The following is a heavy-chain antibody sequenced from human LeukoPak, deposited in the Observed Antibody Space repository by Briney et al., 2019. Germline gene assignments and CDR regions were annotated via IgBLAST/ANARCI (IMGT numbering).Heavy chain of an antibody. D-gene: IGHD1-26*01. CDR1: GGSFSGYY. CDR3: ARSRAFNSGAFDP. J-gene: IGHJ5*02. Sequence: SETLSLTCAVYGGSFSGYYWSWIRQPPGKGLEWIGEINHSGSTNYNPSLKSRVTISVDTSKNQFSLRLNSVSAADTAVYYCARSRAFNSGAFDPWGQGSLVTVSS. CDR2: INHSGST. V-gene: IGHV4-34*01.